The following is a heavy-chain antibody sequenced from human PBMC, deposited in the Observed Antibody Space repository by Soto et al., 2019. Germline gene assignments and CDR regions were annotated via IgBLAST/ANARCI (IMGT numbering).Heavy chain of an antibody. D-gene: IGHD3-3*01. V-gene: IGHV1-69*13. CDR1: GGTFSGYA. CDR3: AGGAYYDFWSGYYMALDYGMDV. J-gene: IGHJ6*02. CDR2: IIPMFGTS. Sequence: SVKVSCKASGGTFSGYAISWVRQAPGQGLEWMGEIIPMFGTSNYAQKFQGRVTITADESTSTAYMELSSLRSEDTAVYYCAGGAYYDFWSGYYMALDYGMDVWGQGTTVTVSS.